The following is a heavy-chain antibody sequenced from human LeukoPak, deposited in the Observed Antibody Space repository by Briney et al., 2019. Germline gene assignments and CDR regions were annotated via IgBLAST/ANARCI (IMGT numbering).Heavy chain of an antibody. J-gene: IGHJ5*02. CDR3: ARDRLSNYAWFDP. V-gene: IGHV4-38-2*02. Sequence: SETLSLTCTVSGYSISSGYYWGWIRQPPGKGLEWIGSIYYSGSTYYNPSLKSRVTISVDTSKNQFSLKLSSVTAADTAVYYCARDRLSNYAWFDPWGQGTLVTVSS. CDR1: GYSISSGYY. D-gene: IGHD4-11*01. CDR2: IYYSGST.